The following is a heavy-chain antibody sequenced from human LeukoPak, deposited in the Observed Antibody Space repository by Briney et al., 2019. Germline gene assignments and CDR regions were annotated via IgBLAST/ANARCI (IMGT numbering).Heavy chain of an antibody. CDR2: ISSSGDST. CDR3: ARDKIEGSANWYTEYFQH. D-gene: IGHD1/OR15-1a*01. CDR1: GFNFRNYE. J-gene: IGHJ1*01. Sequence: GGSLRLSCAASGFNFRNYEMNWVRQAPGKGPEWISYISSSGDSTLYADSVKGRFTISRDNARDSMFLQMNNLTAEDTAIYYCARDKIEGSANWYTEYFQHWGQGTLVTVSS. V-gene: IGHV3-48*03.